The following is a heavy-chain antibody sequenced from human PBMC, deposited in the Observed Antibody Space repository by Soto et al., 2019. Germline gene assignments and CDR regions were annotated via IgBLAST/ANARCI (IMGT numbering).Heavy chain of an antibody. J-gene: IGHJ4*02. Sequence: QLQLQESGPGLVRPSETLSLTCTVSGGSISSLTYNWGWIRQPPGKGLEWIGNIYYSGSPYYNPSLKSRVTISVDTSKNQCSLRLRSVTAAATALYYCARHNMTTVTTFDSWGQGTLVTVSS. D-gene: IGHD4-17*01. CDR3: ARHNMTTVTTFDS. V-gene: IGHV4-39*01. CDR1: GGSISSLTYN. CDR2: IYYSGSP.